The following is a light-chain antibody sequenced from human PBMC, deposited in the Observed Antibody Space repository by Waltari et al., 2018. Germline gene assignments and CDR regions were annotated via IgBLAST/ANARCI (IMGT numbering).Light chain of an antibody. V-gene: IGKV1-5*03. CDR1: QSIVVW. CDR2: KAS. Sequence: DIQVTQSPSTLSASVGDRVTITCRASQSIVVWLAWYQQTPGKAPRLLIYKASYLESGVPSRFSGSGSGTEFTLTISSLQADDFATYYCLQYNSYPWTFGQGTKVEIK. CDR3: LQYNSYPWT. J-gene: IGKJ1*01.